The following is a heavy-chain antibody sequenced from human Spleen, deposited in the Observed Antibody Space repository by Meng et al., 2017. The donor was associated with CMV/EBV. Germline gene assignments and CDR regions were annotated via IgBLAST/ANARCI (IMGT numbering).Heavy chain of an antibody. J-gene: IGHJ4*02. Sequence: SGYTFTSYYIHWVRQAPGQGREWMGIINPSTGNTIYAQKFQGRVTMTRDTSTNTVYMEVSSLRSEDTAVYYCAKEKVRITAPDTSDYWGQGTLVTVSS. CDR3: AKEKVRITAPDTSDY. V-gene: IGHV1-46*01. CDR2: INPSTGNT. D-gene: IGHD6-13*01. CDR1: GYTFTSYY.